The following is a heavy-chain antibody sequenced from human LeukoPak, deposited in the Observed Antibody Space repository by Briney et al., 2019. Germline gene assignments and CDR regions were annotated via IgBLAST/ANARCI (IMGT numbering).Heavy chain of an antibody. D-gene: IGHD1-7*01. V-gene: IGHV3-9*01. J-gene: IGHJ4*02. CDR2: ISWNSGSI. CDR1: GFTFDDYA. CDR3: VSYNWNFLKDY. Sequence: PGRSLRLSCAASGFTFDDYAMHWVRQAPGKGLEWVSGISWNSGSIGYADSVKGRFTISRDNAKNSLYLQMNSLRVEDTAVYYCVSYNWNFLKDYWGQGTLVTVSS.